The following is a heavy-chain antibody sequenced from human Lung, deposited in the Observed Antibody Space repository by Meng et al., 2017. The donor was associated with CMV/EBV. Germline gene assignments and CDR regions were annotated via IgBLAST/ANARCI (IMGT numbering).Heavy chain of an antibody. CDR2: ISHNTAYI. CDR1: GFTFSSYT. CDR3: ARDQSMVRGLDY. D-gene: IGHD3-10*01. V-gene: IGHV3-21*01. Sequence: SCEASGFTFSSYTMNWVRQAPGKGLEWVSSISHNTAYIFYADSVKGRFTISRDNAKNSLYLQMNGLRAEDTAVYYCARDQSMVRGLDYWGQGTLVTVSS. J-gene: IGHJ4*02.